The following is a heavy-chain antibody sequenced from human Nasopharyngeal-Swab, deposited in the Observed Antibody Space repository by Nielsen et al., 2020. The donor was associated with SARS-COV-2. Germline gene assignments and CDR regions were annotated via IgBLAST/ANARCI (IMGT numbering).Heavy chain of an antibody. Sequence: GESLKISCAASGFTISSNGMNWVRQAAGKGLEWVAYISSSSSTSYYADSVKGRFTISRDNPKNSLYLQMNSLRDEGTAVYYCARDVGIVGATLDNWGQGTLVTVSS. CDR3: ARDVGIVGATLDN. V-gene: IGHV3-48*02. D-gene: IGHD1-26*01. CDR1: GFTISSNG. CDR2: ISSSSSTS. J-gene: IGHJ4*02.